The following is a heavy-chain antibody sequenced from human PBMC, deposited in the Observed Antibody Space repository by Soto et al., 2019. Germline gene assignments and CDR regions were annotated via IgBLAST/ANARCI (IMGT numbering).Heavy chain of an antibody. CDR1: GFTFSSYA. CDR2: ISYDGSNK. CDR3: AREGYSYGPDYYYYGMDV. Sequence: PGGSLRLSCAASGFTFSSYAMHWVRQAPGKGLEWVAVISYDGSNKYYADSVKGRFTISRDNSKNTLYLQMNSLRAEDTAVYYCAREGYSYGPDYYYYGMDVWGQGTTVTVSS. V-gene: IGHV3-30-3*01. J-gene: IGHJ6*02. D-gene: IGHD5-18*01.